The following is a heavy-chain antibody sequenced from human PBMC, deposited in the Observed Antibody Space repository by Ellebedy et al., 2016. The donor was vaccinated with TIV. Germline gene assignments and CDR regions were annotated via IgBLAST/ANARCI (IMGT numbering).Heavy chain of an antibody. V-gene: IGHV3-21*05. CDR3: ARDRSSAARLGGMDV. J-gene: IGHJ6*02. Sequence: PAGSLRLSCVASAFTFDTYDMHWVRQAPGMALEWVAYVNRRSGEMYYADSVKGRFTISRDNAKNSLYLEMNSLRGEDTAVYYCARDRSSAARLGGMDVWGPGTTVTVTS. D-gene: IGHD6-6*01. CDR1: AFTFDTYD. CDR2: VNRRSGEM.